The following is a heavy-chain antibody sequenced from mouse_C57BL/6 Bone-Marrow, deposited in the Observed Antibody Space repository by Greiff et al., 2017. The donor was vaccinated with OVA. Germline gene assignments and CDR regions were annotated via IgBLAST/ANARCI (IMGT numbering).Heavy chain of an antibody. J-gene: IGHJ2*01. D-gene: IGHD2-4*01. CDR3: TPGLPDY. CDR2: IDPENGDT. Sequence: EVQLQQSGAELVRPGASVTLSCTASGFNIKDDYMHWVKQRPEQGLEWIGWIDPENGDTEYASKFQGKATITADTSSHTAYLQLSSLTSEDTAVYYCTPGLPDYWGRGTALTVSA. V-gene: IGHV14-4*01. CDR1: GFNIKDDY.